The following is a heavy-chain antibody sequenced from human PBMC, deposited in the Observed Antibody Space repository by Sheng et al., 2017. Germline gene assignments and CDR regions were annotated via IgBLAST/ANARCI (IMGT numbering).Heavy chain of an antibody. CDR2: ISSTGNYV. V-gene: IGHV3-21*06. J-gene: IGHJ4*02. CDR1: GFTFSSYT. D-gene: IGHD2-21*01. Sequence: EIQVVESGGGLVKPGGSLRLSCAASGFTFSSYTFNWVRRAPGKGLEWISSISSTGNYVYYADSMKGRFTISRDNAKSSLYLQMHSLRAEDTAVYYCVRAYEHKFKAFGYWGQGALVTVSS. CDR3: VRAYEHKFKAFGY.